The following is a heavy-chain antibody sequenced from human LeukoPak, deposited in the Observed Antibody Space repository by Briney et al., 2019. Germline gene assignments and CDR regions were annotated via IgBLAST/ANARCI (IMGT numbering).Heavy chain of an antibody. Sequence: ASVKVSCKASGYTFTGYYMHWVRQAPGQGLEWMGWINPNSGGTNYAQKFQGRVTMTRDTSISTAYMELSRLRSDDTAVYYCARPAKRPYSSSSGDLWFDPWGQGTLVTASS. CDR3: ARPAKRPYSSSSGDLWFDP. CDR1: GYTFTGYY. CDR2: INPNSGGT. V-gene: IGHV1-2*02. D-gene: IGHD6-13*01. J-gene: IGHJ5*02.